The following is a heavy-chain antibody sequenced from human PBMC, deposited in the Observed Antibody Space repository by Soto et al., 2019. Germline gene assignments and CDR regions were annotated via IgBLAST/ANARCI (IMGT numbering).Heavy chain of an antibody. CDR2: ISAYTDDP. CDR1: GNTFTNFG. J-gene: IGHJ5*02. V-gene: IGHV1-18*01. D-gene: IGHD2-2*01. CDR3: ARVIPGAEAWFDP. Sequence: ASVKVSCKASGNTFTNFGVTCVRQAPGQGLEWMGWISAYTDDPNYAQKFQGRVTMTIDTSTSTAYLDLRSLTSDDTAVYYCARVIPGAEAWFDPWGQGTLVTVS.